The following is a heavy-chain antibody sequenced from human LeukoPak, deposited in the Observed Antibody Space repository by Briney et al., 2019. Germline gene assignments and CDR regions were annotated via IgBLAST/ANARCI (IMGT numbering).Heavy chain of an antibody. CDR3: ARLQGPYEQWLPFDH. D-gene: IGHD5-18*01. Sequence: GGSLRLSCAASGFTFSAYSMTWVRQAPGKGLEWVSTISGSGENIYFADSMKGRFTISRDNSKNSLSLQLNSLRAEDTATYYCARLQGPYEQWLPFDHWGQGTLVTVSS. CDR1: GFTFSAYS. V-gene: IGHV3-23*01. CDR2: ISGSGENI. J-gene: IGHJ4*02.